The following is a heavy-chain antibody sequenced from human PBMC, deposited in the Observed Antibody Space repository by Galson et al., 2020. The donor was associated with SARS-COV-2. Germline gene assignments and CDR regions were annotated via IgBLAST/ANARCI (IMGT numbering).Heavy chain of an antibody. CDR2: IQSDANNK. Sequence: AGSLRLSCAASGFTFSSYGMHWVRQAPGKGLEWVTFIQSDANNKYYADSVKGRFTISRDNSKNTLYLQMNSLRAEDTAVYYCARDLYGVGVADFDYDDYYGMDVWGQGPAVTVSS. J-gene: IGHJ6*02. V-gene: IGHV3-30*02. CDR1: GFTFSSYG. D-gene: IGHD3-3*01. CDR3: ARDLYGVGVADFDYDDYYGMDV.